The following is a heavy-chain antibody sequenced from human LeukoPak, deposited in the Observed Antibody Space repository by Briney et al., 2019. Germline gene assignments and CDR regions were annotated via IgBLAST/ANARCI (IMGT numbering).Heavy chain of an antibody. D-gene: IGHD4-17*01. CDR1: GDTFTSYA. J-gene: IGHJ5*02. CDR3: ASISDYGDYGGDNWFDP. Sequence: SVKVSCKASGDTFTSYAISWVRQAPGQGLEWMGGIIPIFGTANYAQKLQGRVTMATDTSTSTAYMELRSLRSDDTAVYYCASISDYGDYGGDNWFDPWGEGTLVTVSS. CDR2: IIPIFGTA. V-gene: IGHV1-69*05.